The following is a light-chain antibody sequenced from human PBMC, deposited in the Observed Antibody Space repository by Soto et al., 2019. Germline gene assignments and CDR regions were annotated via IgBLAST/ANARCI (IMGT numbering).Light chain of an antibody. V-gene: IGKV1-39*01. CDR1: QSINTW. J-gene: IGKJ4*01. Sequence: DIQMTQSPSTLSASVGDRVTITCRASQSINTWLAWYQRKPGKAPKLLIYAASSLQSGVPSRFSGSGSGTDFTLTISSLQPEDFATYYCQQSYSTWLTFGGGTNVDFK. CDR2: AAS. CDR3: QQSYSTWLT.